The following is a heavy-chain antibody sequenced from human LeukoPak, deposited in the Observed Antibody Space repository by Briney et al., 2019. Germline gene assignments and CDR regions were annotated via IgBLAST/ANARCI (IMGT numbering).Heavy chain of an antibody. J-gene: IGHJ6*02. CDR2: IYYSGST. Sequence: SETLSLTCTVSGGXISSYYCSWIRQPPGKGLEWIGYIYYSGSTNYNPSLKSRVTISVDTSKNQFSLKLSSVTAADTAVYYCARNYYDSSGYWGYGMDVWGQGTTVTVSS. CDR1: GGXISSYY. CDR3: ARNYYDSSGYWGYGMDV. V-gene: IGHV4-59*01. D-gene: IGHD3-22*01.